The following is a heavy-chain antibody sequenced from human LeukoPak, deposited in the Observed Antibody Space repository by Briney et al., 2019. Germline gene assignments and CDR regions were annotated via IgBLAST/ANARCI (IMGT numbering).Heavy chain of an antibody. CDR1: GFSLSGFG. J-gene: IGHJ4*02. V-gene: IGHV3-30*18. D-gene: IGHD6-13*01. Sequence: QPGRSLRLSCPAHGFSLSGFGTDWVRQAPGKWLGWVAVISYDGDYKYYADSVKGRFTISRDNSKNTVFLQMNSVKDEDEGVYYCEKDRSIVEGGTVSEFVHWGQGTLVTVSS. CDR2: ISYDGDYK. CDR3: EKDRSIVEGGTVSEFVH.